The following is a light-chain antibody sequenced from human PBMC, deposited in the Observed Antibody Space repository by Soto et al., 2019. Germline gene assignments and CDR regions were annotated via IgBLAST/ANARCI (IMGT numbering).Light chain of an antibody. V-gene: IGKV3-20*01. CDR3: QQFGRYRT. J-gene: IGKJ1*01. CDR2: DAS. CDR1: QSIASSY. Sequence: EIVLTQSPATLSLSPGERATLSCRASQSIASSYLAWYQQKPGQAPRLLIYDASSRATGIPDRFSGSGSGTDFTLTISRLEPEDLAVYYCQQFGRYRTFGQGTKVDIK.